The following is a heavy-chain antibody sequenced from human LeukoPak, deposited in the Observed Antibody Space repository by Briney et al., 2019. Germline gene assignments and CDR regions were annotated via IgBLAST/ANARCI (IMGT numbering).Heavy chain of an antibody. J-gene: IGHJ3*02. CDR2: ISSSSDYI. D-gene: IGHD3-10*02. CDR1: GFPFSTYC. V-gene: IGHV3-21*01. Sequence: GGSLRLSCAASGFPFSTYCMNWVRQAPGKGLEWVSSISSSSDYIYYADSVKGRFTVSRDNAKSSLYLQMNSLRAEDSAVYYCTRDFVPDTMSYSFDIWGQGTMVTVSS. CDR3: TRDFVPDTMSYSFDI.